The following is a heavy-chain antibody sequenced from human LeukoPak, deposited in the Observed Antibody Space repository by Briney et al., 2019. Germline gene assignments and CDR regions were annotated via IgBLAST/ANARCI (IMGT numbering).Heavy chain of an antibody. Sequence: SETLSLTCAVYGGSLNGHYWSWIRQPPGKGLEWIGEGSESGGTKFNPSPKSRVTISADTSKNQFSLKLSSVTAADTAVYYCAREAPGTLDLWGRGTLVTVSS. CDR3: AREAPGTLDL. J-gene: IGHJ2*01. V-gene: IGHV4-34*01. CDR1: GGSLNGHY. CDR2: GSESGGT.